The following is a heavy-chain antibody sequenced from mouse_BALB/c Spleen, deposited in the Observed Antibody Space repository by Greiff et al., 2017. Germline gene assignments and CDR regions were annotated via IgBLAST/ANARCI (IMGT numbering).Heavy chain of an antibody. CDR2: ISDGGSYT. CDR1: GFTFSDYY. J-gene: IGHJ3*01. V-gene: IGHV5-4*02. Sequence: EVKLMESGGGLVKPGGSLKLSCAASGFTFSDYYMDWVRQTPEKRLEWVATISDGGSYTYYPDSVKGRFTISRDNAKNNLYLQMSSLKSEDTAMYYCARAPYYGYVGFAYWGQGTLVTVSA. CDR3: ARAPYYGYVGFAY. D-gene: IGHD1-2*01.